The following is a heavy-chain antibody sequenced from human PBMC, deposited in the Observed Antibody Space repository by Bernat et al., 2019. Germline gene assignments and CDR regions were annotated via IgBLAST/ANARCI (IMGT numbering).Heavy chain of an antibody. CDR1: GFSFSSYA. CDR3: ARDGGPTVMVQGVISP. Sequence: EVQLVESGGGFVQSGGSLRLSCAASGFSFSSYAMYWVRHAPGKGLEWLSAISGSGDSTYYANSVMGRFSISRDSSKYTLYLQLNSPGAADTAIFYCARDGGPTVMVQGVISPWGQLTLVTVSS. CDR2: ISGSGDST. J-gene: IGHJ5*02. V-gene: IGHV3-23*04. D-gene: IGHD3-10*01.